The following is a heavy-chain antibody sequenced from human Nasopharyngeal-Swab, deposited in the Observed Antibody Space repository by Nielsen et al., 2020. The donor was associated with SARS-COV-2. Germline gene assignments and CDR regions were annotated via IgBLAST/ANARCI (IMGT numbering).Heavy chain of an antibody. Sequence: ASVKVSCKASGYTFTNYAIHWVRQAPGQRLEWMGWIDGDNDNTRYSKNFQDRVTITWDTSASTVYMELRSLRSGDTAVYYCARDQNPGGRDAFDIWGQGTGVTVSS. D-gene: IGHD2/OR15-2a*01. CDR3: ARDQNPGGRDAFDI. CDR2: IDGDNDNT. CDR1: GYTFTNYA. J-gene: IGHJ3*02. V-gene: IGHV1-3*01.